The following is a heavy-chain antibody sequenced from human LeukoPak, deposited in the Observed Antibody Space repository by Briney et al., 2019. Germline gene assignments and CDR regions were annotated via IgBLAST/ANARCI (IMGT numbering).Heavy chain of an antibody. CDR3: ARDRVAVAGTVSYYYYGMDV. D-gene: IGHD6-19*01. J-gene: IGHJ6*02. CDR1: GDSVSSNSAA. V-gene: IGHV6-1*01. CDR2: TYYRSKWYN. Sequence: SQTLSLTCAISGDSVSSNSAAWNWIRQSPSRGLEWLGRTYYRSKWYNDYAVSVKSRITINPDTSKNQFSPQLNSVTPEDTAVYYCARDRVAVAGTVSYYYYGMDVWGQGTTVTVSS.